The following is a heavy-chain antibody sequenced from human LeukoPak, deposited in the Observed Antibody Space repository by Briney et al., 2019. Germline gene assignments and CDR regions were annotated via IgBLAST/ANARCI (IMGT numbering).Heavy chain of an antibody. J-gene: IGHJ4*02. CDR2: INHSGST. D-gene: IGHD3-22*01. CDR3: ARGPVVDYFDGSGYYYFDS. V-gene: IGHV4-34*01. CDR1: GGSLSGYY. Sequence: PSETLSLTCAVFGGSLSGYYWTWIRQPPGKGLEWIGEINHSGSTNYNPSLKSRVTISVDTSKHQFSLRLNSVTAADTAVYYCARGPVVDYFDGSGYYYFDSWGQGTPVTVSS.